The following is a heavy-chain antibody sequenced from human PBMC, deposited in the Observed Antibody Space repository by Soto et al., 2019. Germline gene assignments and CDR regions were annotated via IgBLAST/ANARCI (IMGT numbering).Heavy chain of an antibody. CDR3: AKATATGGGAFDI. V-gene: IGHV3-23*01. D-gene: IGHD2-8*02. J-gene: IGHJ3*02. Sequence: GGSLRLSCAASGFFCSSYDMSWVRQAPGKGLEWVSTILVDGRTFYVDSVKGRFTISRDSSQNTVYLQMNSLTVGDTALYYCAKATATGGGAFDICGQGTMVTVSS. CDR1: GFFCSSYD. CDR2: ILVDGRT.